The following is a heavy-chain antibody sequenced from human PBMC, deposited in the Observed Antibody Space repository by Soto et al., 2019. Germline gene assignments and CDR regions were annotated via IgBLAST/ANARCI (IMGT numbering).Heavy chain of an antibody. CDR3: GRRPGHCVSTTCVGYYSVDV. Sequence: QLQLQESGPRLVKPSETLSLTCSVSGGSISSSSYSWGWIRQPPGKGLEWIGTIYYSGSTHYNPYLERTVPISSDPPNNQWALRLSVVTAADTAVYYCGRRPGHCVSTTCVGYYSVDVWGQGTTVTVS. CDR1: GGSISSSSYS. J-gene: IGHJ6*02. V-gene: IGHV4-39*01. CDR2: IYYSGST. D-gene: IGHD2-2*01.